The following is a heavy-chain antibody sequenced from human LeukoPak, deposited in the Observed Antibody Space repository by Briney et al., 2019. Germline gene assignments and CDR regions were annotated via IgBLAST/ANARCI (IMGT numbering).Heavy chain of an antibody. Sequence: GGSLRLSCAASGFTFSSYAMHWVRQAPGKGLEWVAVISYDGSNKYYADSVKGRFTISRDNSKNTLYLQMNSLRAEDTTVYYCARSTPYYYDSSGYLLVIPPAVNWGQGTLVTVSS. CDR3: ARSTPYYYDSSGYLLVIPPAVN. CDR2: ISYDGSNK. J-gene: IGHJ4*02. D-gene: IGHD3-22*01. V-gene: IGHV3-30*04. CDR1: GFTFSSYA.